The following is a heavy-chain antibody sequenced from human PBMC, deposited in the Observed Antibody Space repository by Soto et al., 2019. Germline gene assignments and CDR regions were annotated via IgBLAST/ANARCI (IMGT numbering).Heavy chain of an antibody. CDR1: GFSLTTSGVG. V-gene: IGHV2-5*02. CDR3: ARHPYYGLGSYSFDY. Sequence: QITLKESGPTLVRPTQTLTLTCTFSGFSLTTSGVGVGWIRQPPGKALEWLAVIYWDDDKRYSSSLKSRLTITKDTSKNQVVLIITNMDPVDTATYYCARHPYYGLGSYSFDYWGQGTLVTVSS. CDR2: IYWDDDK. J-gene: IGHJ4*02. D-gene: IGHD3-10*01.